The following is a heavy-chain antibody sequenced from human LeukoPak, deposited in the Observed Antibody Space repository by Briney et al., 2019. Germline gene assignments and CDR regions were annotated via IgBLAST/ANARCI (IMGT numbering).Heavy chain of an antibody. Sequence: GRSLRLSCAASGFTFSSYGMHWVRQAPGKGLEWVAVISYDGSNKYYADSVKGRFTISRDNSKNTLYLQMNSLRAEDTAVYYCAKDRSSSGWYNVLDYWGQGTLVTVSS. J-gene: IGHJ4*02. CDR2: ISYDGSNK. V-gene: IGHV3-30*18. CDR1: GFTFSSYG. D-gene: IGHD6-19*01. CDR3: AKDRSSSGWYNVLDY.